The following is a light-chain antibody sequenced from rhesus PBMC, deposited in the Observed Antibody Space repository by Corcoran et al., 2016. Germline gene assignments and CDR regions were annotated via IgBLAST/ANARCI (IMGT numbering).Light chain of an antibody. CDR1: QAISNA. CDR2: AVS. CDR3: QQGDSAPLT. J-gene: IGKJ4*01. V-gene: IGKV1-33*01. Sequence: DIQMSQSPSSLSASLGDKVTITCRASQAISNALAWSQPKPGNAPQLRIDAVSNLGDGVPSRFSGSRSGTDVTLTISSLQPEDFATYYCQQGDSAPLTFGGGTKVDLK.